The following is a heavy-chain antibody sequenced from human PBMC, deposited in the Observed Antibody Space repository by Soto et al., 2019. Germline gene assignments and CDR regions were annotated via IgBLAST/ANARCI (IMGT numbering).Heavy chain of an antibody. CDR2: VNWGGDTT. D-gene: IGHD4-17*01. Sequence: ESGGAVVQPGESLRLSCAASGFTFDDFAMCWVRQVPGKGLEWISLVNWGGDTTFYAESVKGRFIISRDNTKNSVYLQMTSLRSEDSAIYYCAKGATVTTHYQYYGMDVWGQGTTVTVSS. J-gene: IGHJ6*02. CDR1: GFTFDDFA. V-gene: IGHV3-43D*04. CDR3: AKGATVTTHYQYYGMDV.